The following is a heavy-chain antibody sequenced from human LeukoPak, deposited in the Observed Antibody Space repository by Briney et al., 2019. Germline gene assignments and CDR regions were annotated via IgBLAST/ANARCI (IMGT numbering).Heavy chain of an antibody. CDR1: GGSISSYY. D-gene: IGHD1-14*01. CDR2: IYYSGST. Sequence: SETLSLTCTVSGGSISSYYWSWIRQPPGKGLEWIGYIYYSGSTNYNPSLKSRVTISVDTSKNQFSLKPSSVTAADTAVYYCARGVSGILDAFDIWGQGTMVTVSS. CDR3: ARGVSGILDAFDI. V-gene: IGHV4-59*01. J-gene: IGHJ3*02.